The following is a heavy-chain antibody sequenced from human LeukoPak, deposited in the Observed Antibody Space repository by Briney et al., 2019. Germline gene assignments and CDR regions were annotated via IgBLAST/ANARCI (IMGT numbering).Heavy chain of an antibody. CDR1: GFTFSSYA. J-gene: IGHJ4*02. CDR3: ASAYPFSSGHYWGY. V-gene: IGHV3-30-3*01. CDR2: ISYDGSNK. D-gene: IGHD3-22*01. Sequence: GGSLRLSCAASGFTFSSYAMHWVRQAPGKGLEWVAVISYDGSNKYYADSVKGRFTISRDNSKNTLYLQMNSLRAEDTAVYYCASAYPFSSGHYWGYCGQGTLVTVSS.